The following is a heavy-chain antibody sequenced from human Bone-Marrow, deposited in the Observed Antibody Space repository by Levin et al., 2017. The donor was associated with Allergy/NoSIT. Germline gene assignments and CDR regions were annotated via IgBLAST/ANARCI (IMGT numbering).Heavy chain of an antibody. V-gene: IGHV5-51*01. CDR1: GYSFTNYW. D-gene: IGHD4-17*01. CDR3: LTTVITLGLDY. Sequence: PGESLKISCKTSGYSFTNYWIGWVRQMPGKGLEWMGFIFPDDSDTRYSPSFQGQVTMSADKSISTAYLQWSSLKASDTAMYYCLTTVITLGLDYWGQGTLVTVSS. CDR2: IFPDDSDT. J-gene: IGHJ4*02.